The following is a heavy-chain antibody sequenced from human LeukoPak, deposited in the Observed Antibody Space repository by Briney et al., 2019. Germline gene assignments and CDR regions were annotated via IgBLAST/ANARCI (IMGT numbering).Heavy chain of an antibody. CDR3: ARGHVKMTGRGQRFYYFDY. D-gene: IGHD3-3*01. CDR2: MNPKSGNT. J-gene: IGHJ4*02. Sequence: ASVKVSCKASGYTFTSYDINWVRQANGQGREWMGWMNPKSGNTGNEKKFQGRVTITRKTTIRTDYMELSRQRSEETAVYYCARGHVKMTGRGQRFYYFDYWGQGTLVTVSS. V-gene: IGHV1-8*03. CDR1: GYTFTSYD.